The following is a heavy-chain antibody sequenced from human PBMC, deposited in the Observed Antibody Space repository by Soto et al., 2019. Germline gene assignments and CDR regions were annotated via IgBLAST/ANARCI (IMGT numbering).Heavy chain of an antibody. CDR1: GGTFSSYA. D-gene: IGHD6-13*01. CDR2: IIPIFGTA. J-gene: IGHJ6*02. V-gene: IGHV1-69*01. CDR3: AILLKAAAGTRWNGMDV. Sequence: QVQLVQSAAEVKKPGSSVKVSCKASGGTFSSYAISWVRQAPGQGLEWMGGIIPIFGTANYAQKFQGRVTITADESTSTAYMELSSLRSEDTAVYYCAILLKAAAGTRWNGMDVWGQGTTVTVSS.